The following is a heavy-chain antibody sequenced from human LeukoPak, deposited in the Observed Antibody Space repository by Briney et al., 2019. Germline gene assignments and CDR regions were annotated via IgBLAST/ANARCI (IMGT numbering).Heavy chain of an antibody. CDR3: ARGNRIAARPRAYYYYCMDV. Sequence: ASVKVSCKASGYTFTSYDINWVRQATGQGLEWMGWMNPNSGNTGYAQKFQGRVTMTRNTSISTAYMELSSLRSEDTAVYYCARGNRIAARPRAYYYYCMDVWGKGTTVTVSS. CDR1: GYTFTSYD. CDR2: MNPNSGNT. D-gene: IGHD6-6*01. J-gene: IGHJ6*03. V-gene: IGHV1-8*01.